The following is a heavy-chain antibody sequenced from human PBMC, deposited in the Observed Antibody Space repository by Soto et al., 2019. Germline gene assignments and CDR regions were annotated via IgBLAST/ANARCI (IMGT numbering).Heavy chain of an antibody. CDR3: ARDLDDSSGYYYRGFDY. D-gene: IGHD3-22*01. CDR1: GFTFSSYG. CDR2: IWYDGSNK. V-gene: IGHV3-33*01. J-gene: IGHJ4*02. Sequence: PGGSLRLSCAAPGFTFSSYGMHWVRQAPGKGLEWVAVIWYDGSNKYYADSVKGRFTISRDNSKNTLYLQMNSLGAEDTAFYYCARDLDDSSGYYYRGFDYWGQGTLVTVSS.